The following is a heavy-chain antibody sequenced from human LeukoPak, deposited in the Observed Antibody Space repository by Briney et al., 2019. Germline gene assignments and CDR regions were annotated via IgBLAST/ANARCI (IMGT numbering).Heavy chain of an antibody. Sequence: PSETLSLTCTVSGGSISSSSYYWGWIRQPTGKGLEWIGSIYYSGSTYYNPSLKSRVTISVDTSKNQFSLKLSSVTAADTAVYYCARVVVVRFFFDYWGQGTLVTVSS. CDR2: IYYSGST. J-gene: IGHJ4*02. CDR3: ARVVVVRFFFDY. D-gene: IGHD2-15*01. V-gene: IGHV4-39*01. CDR1: GGSISSSSYY.